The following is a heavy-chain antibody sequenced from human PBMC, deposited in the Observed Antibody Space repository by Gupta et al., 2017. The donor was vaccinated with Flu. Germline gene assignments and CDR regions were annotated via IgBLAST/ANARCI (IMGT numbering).Heavy chain of an antibody. D-gene: IGHD6-19*01. J-gene: IGHJ4*02. CDR1: GNSFTTYW. V-gene: IGHV5-51*01. CDR2: IYPGDSNT. Sequence: EVQLVQSGEVVKKAGESLKISCKGSGNSFTTYWIAWMRHMPGKGLEWMGTIYPGDSNTRYSPSVQGQVTISVDKSISTAYWQWTSLKASDTAMYYCAYLLSENSGWYYFDLWGQGTLVTVSS. CDR3: AYLLSENSGWYYFDL.